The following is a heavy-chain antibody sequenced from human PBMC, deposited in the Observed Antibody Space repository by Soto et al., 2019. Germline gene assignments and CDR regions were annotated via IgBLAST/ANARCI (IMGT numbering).Heavy chain of an antibody. CDR1: GCSFTSYW. Sequence: GESLKISCKGSGCSFTSYWIGWVRQMHGKGLEWMGIIYPGDSDTRYSPSFQGQVTISADKSISTAYLQWSSLKASDTAMYYCARTSAAGKYYYGMDVWGQGTTVTVSS. CDR2: IYPGDSDT. V-gene: IGHV5-51*01. CDR3: ARTSAAGKYYYGMDV. D-gene: IGHD6-13*01. J-gene: IGHJ6*02.